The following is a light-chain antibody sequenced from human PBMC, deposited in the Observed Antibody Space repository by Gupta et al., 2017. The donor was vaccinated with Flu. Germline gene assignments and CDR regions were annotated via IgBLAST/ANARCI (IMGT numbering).Light chain of an antibody. CDR3: QSADSSGTTGV. Sequence: SYELTQPPSVSVSPGQTARITCSGDALPNQYAYWYQQKPGQAPVLVIYKDRERPSGIPERISGSSSGTTVTLTISGVQAEDEADYYCQSADSSGTTGVFGGGTKLTVL. J-gene: IGLJ3*02. V-gene: IGLV3-25*03. CDR2: KDR. CDR1: ALPNQY.